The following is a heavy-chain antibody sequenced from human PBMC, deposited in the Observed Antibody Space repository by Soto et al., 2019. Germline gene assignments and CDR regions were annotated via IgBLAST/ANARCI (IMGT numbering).Heavy chain of an antibody. CDR1: GISIDDSA. CDR2: ISWHGEKI. Sequence: EVLLVESGGGLVQPGRSLRLSCVASGISIDDSAMHWVRQVPGRGLEWVAGISWHGEKIDYAASIKGRFTISRDNAKNALYLEMSRLRGEDTALYFCARDARGYSTSWYDSWGRGTLVTVSS. CDR3: ARDARGYSTSWYDS. D-gene: IGHD6-13*01. J-gene: IGHJ5*01. V-gene: IGHV3-9*01.